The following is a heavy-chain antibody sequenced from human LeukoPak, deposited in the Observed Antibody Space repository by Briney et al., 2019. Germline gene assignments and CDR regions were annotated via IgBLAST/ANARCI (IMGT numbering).Heavy chain of an antibody. J-gene: IGHJ5*02. Sequence: GASVKVSCKASGYTFTLYYMQWVREAPGQGLEWMGRINPNSGGTNYAQKFQGRVTMTRDTSISTAYMELSRLRSDDTSVYYCARSRKEPNEKNWFDPWGQGTLVTVSS. CDR1: GYTFTLYY. V-gene: IGHV1-2*06. CDR3: ARSRKEPNEKNWFDP. CDR2: INPNSGGT. D-gene: IGHD1-14*01.